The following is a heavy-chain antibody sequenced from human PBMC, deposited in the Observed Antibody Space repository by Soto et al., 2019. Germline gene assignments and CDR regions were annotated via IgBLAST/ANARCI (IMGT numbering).Heavy chain of an antibody. CDR1: GYTFTSYG. D-gene: IGHD6-19*01. V-gene: IGHV1-18*01. Sequence: ASVKVSCKASGYTFTSYGISWVRQAPGQGLEWMGWINAYNGNTNYAQKLQGRVTMTTDTSTSTAYMELRSLRSDDTAVYYCARGSSSGWYEDAFDIWGQGTMVTVSS. CDR2: INAYNGNT. J-gene: IGHJ3*02. CDR3: ARGSSSGWYEDAFDI.